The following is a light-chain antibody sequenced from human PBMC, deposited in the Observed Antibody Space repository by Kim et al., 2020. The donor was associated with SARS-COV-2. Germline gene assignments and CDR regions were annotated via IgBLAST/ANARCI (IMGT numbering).Light chain of an antibody. Sequence: PGKTAGITCGGNHLGSKSVHWYQQKPGQAPVLVIYYDSDRPSGIPERFSGSNSGNTATLTISRVEAGDEADYYCQVWDSSSDHPVFGGGTKLTVL. CDR2: YDS. CDR3: QVWDSSSDHPV. J-gene: IGLJ3*02. CDR1: HLGSKS. V-gene: IGLV3-21*04.